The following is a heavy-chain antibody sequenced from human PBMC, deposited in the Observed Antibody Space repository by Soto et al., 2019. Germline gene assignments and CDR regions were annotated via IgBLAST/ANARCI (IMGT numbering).Heavy chain of an antibody. D-gene: IGHD5-12*01. CDR3: ARERLVEMATIRAFDI. V-gene: IGHV1-69*06. Sequence: SVKGSCNASGSTFSSYAISWVRHAPGQGLEWMGGLIPIFGTANYAQKLQGRVTYTANKSTSRAYMELSSLRSEDTAVYYCARERLVEMATIRAFDIWGQGTMVTVSS. CDR1: GSTFSSYA. J-gene: IGHJ3*02. CDR2: LIPIFGTA.